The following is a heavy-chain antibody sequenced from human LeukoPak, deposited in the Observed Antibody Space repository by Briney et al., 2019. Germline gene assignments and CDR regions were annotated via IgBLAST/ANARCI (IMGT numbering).Heavy chain of an antibody. CDR1: GYTFTSYG. J-gene: IGHJ6*02. CDR2: ISAYNGNT. V-gene: IGHV1-18*01. CDR3: ARDRGIVVVTAKRWGMDV. D-gene: IGHD2-21*02. Sequence: ASVKVSCKASGYTFTSYGISWVRQAPGQGLEWMGWISAYNGNTNYAQKLQGRVTMTTDTSTSTAYMDLRSLRSDDTAVYYCARDRGIVVVTAKRWGMDVWGQGTTVTVSS.